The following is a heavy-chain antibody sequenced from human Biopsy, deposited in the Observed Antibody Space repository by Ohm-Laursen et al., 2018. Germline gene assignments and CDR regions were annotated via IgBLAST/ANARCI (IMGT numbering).Heavy chain of an antibody. CDR3: TKRRTAVRPFDS. D-gene: IGHD6-25*01. CDR2: ISGSSNNI. CDR1: GFIFSDNG. J-gene: IGHJ4*01. Sequence: SLRLSCTASGFIFSDNGMHWVRHAPGKGLEWVSGISGSSNNIIYADSVRGRFTISRDNAKSSLYLEMNGLRSEDTAFYYCTKRRTAVRPFDSWGHGTLVTVSS. V-gene: IGHV3-9*01.